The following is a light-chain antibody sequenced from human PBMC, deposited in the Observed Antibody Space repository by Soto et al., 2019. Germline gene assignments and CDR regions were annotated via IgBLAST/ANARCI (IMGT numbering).Light chain of an antibody. Sequence: SVSTQSPATLSLSPGERATLSCRASQSVSSYLAWYQQKPGQAPRLLIYDASNRATGIPARFSGSGSGTDFTLTSCSLEPEDFAVYYCQQRSNWPPITFGQGTRLEIK. V-gene: IGKV3-11*01. J-gene: IGKJ5*01. CDR2: DAS. CDR3: QQRSNWPPIT. CDR1: QSVSSY.